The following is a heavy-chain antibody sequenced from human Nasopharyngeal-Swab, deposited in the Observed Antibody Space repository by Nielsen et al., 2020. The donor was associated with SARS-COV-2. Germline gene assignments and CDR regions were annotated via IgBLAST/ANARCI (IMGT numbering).Heavy chain of an antibody. CDR2: ISYSGAA. CDR3: AAGYDERSYSRSWFDAFDV. CDR1: GVSINNFY. V-gene: IGHV4-59*08. J-gene: IGHJ3*01. Sequence: SETLSLTCSVSGVSINNFYWTWIRQPPGKGLEWIAYISYSGAANYDPSLKSRVTISRDTSKNEVSLKLNSVTAADTAVYYCAAGYDERSYSRSWFDAFDVWGQGTVVTVSS. D-gene: IGHD6-13*01.